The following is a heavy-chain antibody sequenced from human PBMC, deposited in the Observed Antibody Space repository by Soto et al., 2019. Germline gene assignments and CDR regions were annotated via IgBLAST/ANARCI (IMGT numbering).Heavy chain of an antibody. Sequence: EVQLLESGGGLVQPGGSLRLSCAASGFTFSSYAMSWVRQAPGKGLEWVSAISGSGGSTYFADSVKGRFTISRDNSKNTLYLQMNSLRAEDTAVYYCAKLSDMYVVVIHCDYWGQGTLVTVSS. D-gene: IGHD3-22*01. J-gene: IGHJ4*02. CDR1: GFTFSSYA. CDR3: AKLSDMYVVVIHCDY. V-gene: IGHV3-23*01. CDR2: ISGSGGST.